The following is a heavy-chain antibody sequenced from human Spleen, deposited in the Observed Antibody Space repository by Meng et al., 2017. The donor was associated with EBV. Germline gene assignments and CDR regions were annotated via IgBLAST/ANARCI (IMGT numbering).Heavy chain of an antibody. CDR2: INSDGNVI. D-gene: IGHD1-26*01. Sequence: EVQVMESGGGLVQPGGSLRLSCADSGFTLSSYGVHWVRQAPGKGLVWVSRINSDGNVITYADSVKGRFTISRDNAKNTVYLQMNNVRVEDTAVYYCAKDCFGAKDSWGQGTLVTVSS. V-gene: IGHV3-74*01. CDR3: AKDCFGAKDS. J-gene: IGHJ4*02. CDR1: GFTLSSYG.